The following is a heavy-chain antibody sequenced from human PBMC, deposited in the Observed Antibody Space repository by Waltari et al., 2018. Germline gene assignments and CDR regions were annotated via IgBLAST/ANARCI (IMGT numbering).Heavy chain of an antibody. J-gene: IGHJ6*04. D-gene: IGHD1-26*01. CDR3: IRFHMELYMDV. Sequence: EVQLVESGGGLVQPGGSLTVSCAASGLTFSDSAIHWVRQASGKGLEWGGRIRSRSNNHATAYAASVKGRFTISRDDSENMAYLQMNSLKTEDTAVYYCIRFHMELYMDVWGKGATVTVSS. CDR2: IRSRSNNHAT. CDR1: GLTFSDSA. V-gene: IGHV3-73*01.